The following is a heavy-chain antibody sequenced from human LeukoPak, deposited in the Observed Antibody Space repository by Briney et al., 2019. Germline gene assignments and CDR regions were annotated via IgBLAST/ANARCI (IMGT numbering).Heavy chain of an antibody. D-gene: IGHD6-13*01. Sequence: GASVKVSCKASGYTFTNYYIHWVRQAPGQGLEWMGWINPNSGGTNYAQKFQGRVTMTRDTSISTAYMELSRLRSDDTAVYYCARDASTAGDFDYWGQGTLVTVSS. CDR3: ARDASTAGDFDY. CDR2: INPNSGGT. V-gene: IGHV1-2*02. CDR1: GYTFTNYY. J-gene: IGHJ4*02.